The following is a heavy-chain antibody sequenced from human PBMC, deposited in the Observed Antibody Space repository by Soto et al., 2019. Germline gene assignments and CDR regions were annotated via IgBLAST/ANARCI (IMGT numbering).Heavy chain of an antibody. V-gene: IGHV1-18*01. Sequence: QAQLVQSGAEVKKPGASVTISCKASGYTFTNYGFIWVQQAPGHGLEWVGWISPYNGRTEYAQNFQGRVTMTRDKPTSTAYMELRSLRSDDTAVYYCARDIYGGNCCDAFDIWGHGTMLTVSS. CDR1: GYTFTNYG. J-gene: IGHJ3*02. CDR3: ARDIYGGNCCDAFDI. CDR2: ISPYNGRT. D-gene: IGHD1-20*01.